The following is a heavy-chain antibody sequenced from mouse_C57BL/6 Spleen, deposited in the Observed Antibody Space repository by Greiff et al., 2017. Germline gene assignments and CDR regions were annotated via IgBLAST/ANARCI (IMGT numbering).Heavy chain of an antibody. Sequence: QVQLKQSGAELVRPGASVTLSCKASGYTFTDYEMHWVKQTPVHGLEWIGAIDPETGGTAYNQKFKGKAILTADKSSSTAYMELRRLTSADSAVYYCTRQVHFDVWGTGTTVTVSS. CDR3: TRQVHFDV. CDR2: IDPETGGT. J-gene: IGHJ1*03. D-gene: IGHD2-14*01. CDR1: GYTFTDYE. V-gene: IGHV1-15*01.